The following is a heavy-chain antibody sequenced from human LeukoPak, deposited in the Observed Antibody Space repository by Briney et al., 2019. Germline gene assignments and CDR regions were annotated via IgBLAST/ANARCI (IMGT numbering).Heavy chain of an antibody. Sequence: SVKVSCKASGGTFTSYGISWVRQASGQGLEWMGGITPMFGTANYAQKFQGRITITADESTSIVYMELNSLRSEDTAVYYCARDNLEYSYGQYAAFDIWGQGTMVTVSS. J-gene: IGHJ3*02. D-gene: IGHD5-18*01. CDR2: ITPMFGTA. CDR1: GGTFTSYG. CDR3: ARDNLEYSYGQYAAFDI. V-gene: IGHV1-69*13.